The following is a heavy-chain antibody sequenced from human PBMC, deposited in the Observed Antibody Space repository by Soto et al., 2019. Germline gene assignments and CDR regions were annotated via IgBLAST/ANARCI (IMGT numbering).Heavy chain of an antibody. D-gene: IGHD2-21*01. CDR3: ARGYSPVGAY. Sequence: SETLSLTCAVYGGSFSGYYWSWIRQPPGKGLEWIGEINHSGSTNYNPSLKSRVTISVDTSKNQFSLKLSSVNAADMAVYYCARGYSPVGAYWGQGTPVTVSS. V-gene: IGHV4-34*01. CDR2: INHSGST. CDR1: GGSFSGYY. J-gene: IGHJ4*02.